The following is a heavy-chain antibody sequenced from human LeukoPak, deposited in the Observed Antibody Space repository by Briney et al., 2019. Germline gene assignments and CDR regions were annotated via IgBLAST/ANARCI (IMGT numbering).Heavy chain of an antibody. Sequence: ASVKASCKASGYTFTGYYIHWVRQAPGQGLEWMGWLNPNSGDTNYAQKFQARVTMTGDTSINTAYMELSRLISDDTAVYFCARGPFDYWGQGTLVTVSP. CDR2: LNPNSGDT. V-gene: IGHV1-2*02. CDR1: GYTFTGYY. CDR3: ARGPFDY. J-gene: IGHJ4*02.